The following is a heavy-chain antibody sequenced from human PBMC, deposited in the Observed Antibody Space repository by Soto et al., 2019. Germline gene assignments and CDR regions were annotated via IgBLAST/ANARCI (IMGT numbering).Heavy chain of an antibody. D-gene: IGHD1-26*01. CDR3: ARDHIVGPFQMYADGFDI. CDR1: RFTFSSYG. V-gene: IGHV3-33*01. J-gene: IGHJ3*02. CDR2: IWYDGSNK. Sequence: QVQLVESGGGVVQPGRSLRLSCAASRFTFSSYGMHWVRQAPGKGLEWVAVIWYDGSNKYYADSVKGRFTISRDNSKNTLYLQMNSLRAEDTAVYYCARDHIVGPFQMYADGFDIWGQGAMVTVSS.